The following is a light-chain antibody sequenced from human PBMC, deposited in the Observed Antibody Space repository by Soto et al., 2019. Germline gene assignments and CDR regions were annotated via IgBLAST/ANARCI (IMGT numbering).Light chain of an antibody. CDR3: QQYESYSPWT. V-gene: IGKV1-5*01. CDR1: QTISSW. CDR2: DAS. J-gene: IGKJ1*01. Sequence: IQMTQSPPSLSASVVDTVTITFRASQTISSWLAWYQQKPGKAPKLLIYDASTLQSGVPSRYSGSGSGTEFTLTISNLQPDDFATYYCQQYESYSPWTFGQGTKVDIK.